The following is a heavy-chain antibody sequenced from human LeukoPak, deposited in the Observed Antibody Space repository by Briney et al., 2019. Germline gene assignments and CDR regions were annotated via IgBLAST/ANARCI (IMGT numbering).Heavy chain of an antibody. J-gene: IGHJ5*02. CDR2: INHSGST. Sequence: PSETLSLTCAVSGGSLSGHYWSWIRQPPRKVLGCIGEINHSGSTHYSPSLKSRVTIPVDPSKSQFSLKLSSVTAADTVVYHAEDGIRYCTNGVCSNWFDPWGQGTLVTVSS. CDR3: EDGIRYCTNGVCSNWFDP. CDR1: GGSLSGHY. D-gene: IGHD2-8*01. V-gene: IGHV4-34*01.